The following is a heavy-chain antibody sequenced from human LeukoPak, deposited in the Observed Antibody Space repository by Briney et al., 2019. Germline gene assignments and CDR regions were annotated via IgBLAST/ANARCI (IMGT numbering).Heavy chain of an antibody. V-gene: IGHV4-34*01. CDR2: INHSGST. CDR3: ARDALGYCSSTSCYRKGRYYFDY. D-gene: IGHD2-2*02. CDR1: GGSFSGYY. J-gene: IGHJ4*02. Sequence: KPSETLSLTCAVYGGSFSGYYWSWIRQPPGKGLEWIGEINHSGSTNYNPSLKSRVTISVDTSKNQFSLKLSSVTAADTAVYYCARDALGYCSSTSCYRKGRYYFDYWGQGTLVTVSS.